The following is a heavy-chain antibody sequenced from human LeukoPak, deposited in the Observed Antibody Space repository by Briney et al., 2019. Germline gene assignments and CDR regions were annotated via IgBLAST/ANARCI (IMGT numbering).Heavy chain of an antibody. V-gene: IGHV3-30-3*01. CDR2: ISYDGSNK. J-gene: IGHJ4*02. D-gene: IGHD3-10*01. CDR3: ARDHRGVRDYFDY. CDR1: GFTFSSYA. Sequence: QAGGSLRPSCAASGFTFSSYAMHWVRQAPGKGLEWVAVISYDGSNKYYADSVKGRFTISRDNSKNTLYLQMNSLRAEDTAVYYCARDHRGVRDYFDYWGQGTLVTVSS.